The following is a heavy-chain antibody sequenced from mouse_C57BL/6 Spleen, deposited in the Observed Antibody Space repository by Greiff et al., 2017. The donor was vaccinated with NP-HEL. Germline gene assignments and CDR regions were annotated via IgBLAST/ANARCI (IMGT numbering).Heavy chain of an antibody. CDR1: GYTFTSYW. D-gene: IGHD2-4*01. Sequence: VQLQQSGAELVMPGASVKLSCKASGYTFTSYWMHWVKQRPGQGLEWSGEIDTSDSYNNYNQKFKDKSTLPVDKSSSTAYKQLSSLTSEDSAVYYGARRGDYDYPYGAMDYWGQGTSVTVSS. CDR2: IDTSDSYN. CDR3: ARRGDYDYPYGAMDY. V-gene: IGHV1-69*01. J-gene: IGHJ4*01.